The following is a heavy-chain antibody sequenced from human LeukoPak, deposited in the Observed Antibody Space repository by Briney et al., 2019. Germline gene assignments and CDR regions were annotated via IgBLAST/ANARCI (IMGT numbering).Heavy chain of an antibody. V-gene: IGHV4-59*08. J-gene: IGHJ4*02. CDR1: GGSISSYY. D-gene: IGHD3-10*01. CDR2: IYYSGST. Sequence: SETLSLTCTVSGGSISSYYWSWIRQPPGKGLEWIGYIYYSGSTNYNPSLKSRVTISVDTSKNQFSLKLSSVTAADTAVYYCARSMVRGVTVDYWGQGTLVTVSS. CDR3: ARSMVRGVTVDY.